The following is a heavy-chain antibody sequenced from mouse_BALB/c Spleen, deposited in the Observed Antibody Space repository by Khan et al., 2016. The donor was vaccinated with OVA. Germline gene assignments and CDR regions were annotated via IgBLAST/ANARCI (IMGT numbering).Heavy chain of an antibody. Sequence: EVQLQESGPGLVKPSQSLSLTCTVTGYSITTAYAWNWIRQFPGNKLEWMGYISYSGNTKYNPSLKSRISITRDTSKNQFFLQLKSVTTEDTARYYCAKIYGGDFDYWGQGTILTGSS. V-gene: IGHV3-2*02. D-gene: IGHD1-1*01. CDR2: ISYSGNT. CDR3: AKIYGGDFDY. CDR1: GYSITTAYA. J-gene: IGHJ2*01.